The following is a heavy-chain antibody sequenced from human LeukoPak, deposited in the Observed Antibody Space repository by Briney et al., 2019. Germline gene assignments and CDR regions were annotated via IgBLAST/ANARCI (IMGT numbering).Heavy chain of an antibody. Sequence: GGSLRLSCAASGFTFDDYGMSWVRQAPGKGLEGVSGINWNGGSTVYADSVKGRFTISRDNDKNSLYLQMNSLRAEDTALYHCARSDRDGYNYFDLWGRGTLVTVSS. V-gene: IGHV3-20*01. CDR1: GFTFDDYG. CDR2: INWNGGST. CDR3: ARSDRDGYNYFDL. J-gene: IGHJ2*01. D-gene: IGHD5-24*01.